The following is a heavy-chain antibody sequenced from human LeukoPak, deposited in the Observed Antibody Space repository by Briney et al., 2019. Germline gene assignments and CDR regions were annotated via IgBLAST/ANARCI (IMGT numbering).Heavy chain of an antibody. J-gene: IGHJ5*02. CDR2: IYYSGST. CDR1: GGSISSDDYY. D-gene: IGHD3-9*01. Sequence: TSSETLSLTCTVSGGSISSDDYYWSWIRQPPGKGLEWIGYIYYSGSTYYNPSLKSRLTISVDTSKNQFSLKLSSVTAADTAVYYCARAHLRTTDILTGYIVRGSGRWFDPWGQGTLVTVSS. V-gene: IGHV4-30-4*01. CDR3: ARAHLRTTDILTGYIVRGSGRWFDP.